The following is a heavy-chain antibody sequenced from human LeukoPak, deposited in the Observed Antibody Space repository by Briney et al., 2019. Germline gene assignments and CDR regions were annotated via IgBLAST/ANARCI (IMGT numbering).Heavy chain of an antibody. Sequence: ASVKVSCKASGYTFTGYYMHWVRQAPGQGLEWMGWINPNSGGTNYAQKFQGRVTMTEDTSTDTAYMELSSLRSEDTAVYYCATGSGRYFDVDAFDIWGQGTMVTVSS. V-gene: IGHV1-2*02. D-gene: IGHD3-9*01. CDR3: ATGSGRYFDVDAFDI. CDR2: INPNSGGT. J-gene: IGHJ3*02. CDR1: GYTFTGYY.